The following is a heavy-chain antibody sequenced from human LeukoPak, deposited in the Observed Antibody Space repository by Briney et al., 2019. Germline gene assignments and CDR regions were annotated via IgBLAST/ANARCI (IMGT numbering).Heavy chain of an antibody. V-gene: IGHV4-38-2*02. J-gene: IGHJ4*02. CDR1: GYSISSGYY. CDR3: ARQAVTMETEAY. Sequence: SETLSLTCTVSGYSISSGYYWGWIRQPPGKGLEWIGSIYHSGSTYYNPSLKSRVTISVDTSKNQFSLKLSSVTAADTAVYYCARQAVTMETEAYWGQGTLVTVSS. CDR2: IYHSGST. D-gene: IGHD3-10*01.